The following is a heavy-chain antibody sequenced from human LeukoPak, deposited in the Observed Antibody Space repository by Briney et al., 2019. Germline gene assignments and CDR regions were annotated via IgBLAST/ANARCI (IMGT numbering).Heavy chain of an antibody. V-gene: IGHV3-33*01. CDR2: IWYDGSNK. D-gene: IGHD5-12*01. Sequence: TGGSLRLSCAASGFTFSNYGMHWVRQAPGKGLEWVALIWYDGSNKYYADSVKGRFTISRDNSKNTLYLQMNSLRAEDTAVYYCAREMGLNIVATFGYWGQGTLDTVSS. CDR3: AREMGLNIVATFGY. CDR1: GFTFSNYG. J-gene: IGHJ4*02.